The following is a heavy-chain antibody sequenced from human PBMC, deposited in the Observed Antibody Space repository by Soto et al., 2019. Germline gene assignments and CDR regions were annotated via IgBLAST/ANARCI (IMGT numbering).Heavy chain of an antibody. CDR2: ISGSGGSI. V-gene: IGHV3-23*01. CDR3: AKGEYSSSSVYFDY. Sequence: GSLRLSCAASGFTFSSYVMSWVRQAPGKGLEWVSGISGSGGSIYYADSVKGRFTISRDNSKNTLYLQINTLRVEDTAVYYCAKGEYSSSSVYFDYWGQGTLVTVSS. CDR1: GFTFSSYV. J-gene: IGHJ4*02. D-gene: IGHD6-6*01.